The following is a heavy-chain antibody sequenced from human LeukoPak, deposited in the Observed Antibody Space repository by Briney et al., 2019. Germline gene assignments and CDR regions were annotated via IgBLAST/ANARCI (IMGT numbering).Heavy chain of an antibody. CDR1: GYTFTSYD. Sequence: ASVKVSCKASGYTFTSYDINWVRQATGQGLEWMGWMNPNSGNTGYAQKFQGRVTITRNTSISTAYMELSSLRSEDTAVYYCARLHSNYDAFDIWGQGTMVTVSS. J-gene: IGHJ3*02. CDR3: ARLHSNYDAFDI. CDR2: MNPNSGNT. D-gene: IGHD4-11*01. V-gene: IGHV1-8*03.